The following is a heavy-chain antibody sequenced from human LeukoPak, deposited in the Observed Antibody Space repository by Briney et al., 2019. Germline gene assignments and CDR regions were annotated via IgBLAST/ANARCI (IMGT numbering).Heavy chain of an antibody. CDR2: ISISSSTI. J-gene: IGHJ4*02. CDR3: ARGGDADY. D-gene: IGHD4-17*01. V-gene: IGHV3-48*01. Sequence: GGSLRLSCAASGFTFSSYTMNWVRQAPGKGLEWVSYISISSSTIYYADSVKGRFTISRDNSKNTLYLQMNSLRAEDTAVYYCARGGDADYWGQGTLVTVSS. CDR1: GFTFSSYT.